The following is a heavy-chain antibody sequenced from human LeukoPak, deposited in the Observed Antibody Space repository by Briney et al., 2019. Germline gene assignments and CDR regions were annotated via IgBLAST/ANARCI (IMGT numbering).Heavy chain of an antibody. CDR2: INPNSGGT. V-gene: IGHV1-2*02. D-gene: IGHD3-3*01. J-gene: IGHJ5*02. CDR1: AYTFTGYY. CDR3: AREVMEWLNWFDP. Sequence: GASVKVSCKASAYTFTGYYMHWVRQAPGQGLEWMGWINPNSGGTNYAQKFQGRVTMTRDTSISTAYMELSRLRSDDTAVYYCAREVMEWLNWFDPWGQGTLVTVSS.